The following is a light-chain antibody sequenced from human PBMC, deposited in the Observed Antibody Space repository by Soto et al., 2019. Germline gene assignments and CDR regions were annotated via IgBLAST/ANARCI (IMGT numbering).Light chain of an antibody. Sequence: DIQMTQSPSTLSASVGYRVTITCRASQSICSRLAWYQQKPGKAPKVLIYDASSLESGVPSMFSGSGSGTQFTLTISSLQPDDFATYYCQEYKTYWTFGQGTKVEFK. CDR2: DAS. CDR3: QEYKTYWT. CDR1: QSICSR. J-gene: IGKJ1*01. V-gene: IGKV1-5*01.